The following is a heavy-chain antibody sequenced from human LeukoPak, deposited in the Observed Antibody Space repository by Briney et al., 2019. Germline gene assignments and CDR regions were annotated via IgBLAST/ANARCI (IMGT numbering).Heavy chain of an antibody. D-gene: IGHD5-12*01. CDR2: ISDNGKTI. CDR3: AGFPGYSYGDLSYYGLRV. CDR1: TSNFNYYY. Sequence: GGSLRLSCEASTSNFNYYYMNWIRQVPGKGLEWLSYISDNGKTIFYADSVKGRFTISRDNAGKSLFLQMNSLRVEDTAVYFCAGFPGYSYGDLSYYGLRVWGQGTTVTGSS. V-gene: IGHV3-11*01. J-gene: IGHJ6*02.